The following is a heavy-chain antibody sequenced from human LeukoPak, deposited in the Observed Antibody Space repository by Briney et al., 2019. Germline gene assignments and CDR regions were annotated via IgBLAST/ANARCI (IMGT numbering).Heavy chain of an antibody. V-gene: IGHV4-39*01. Sequence: PSETLSLTCTVSGGSISSSSYYWGWIRQPPGKGLEWIGGIYYSGSTYYNPSLKSRVTISVDTSKNQFSLKLSSVTAADTAVYYCARIVVVIMGLDYWGQGTLVTVSS. J-gene: IGHJ4*02. CDR2: IYYSGST. CDR3: ARIVVVIMGLDY. D-gene: IGHD3-22*01. CDR1: GGSISSSSYY.